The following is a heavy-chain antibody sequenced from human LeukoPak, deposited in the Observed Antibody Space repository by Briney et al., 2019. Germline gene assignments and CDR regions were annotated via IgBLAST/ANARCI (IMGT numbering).Heavy chain of an antibody. J-gene: IGHJ4*02. CDR2: IYHSGST. Sequence: SETLSLTCTVSGYSISSGNYWDWIRQPPGKGLEWIGSIYHSGSTYYSPSLKSRVTISVDTSKNQFSLKLSSVTAADTAVYYCASQLPSGYHRVFDYWGQGTLVTVSS. CDR3: ASQLPSGYHRVFDY. D-gene: IGHD3-22*01. V-gene: IGHV4-38-2*02. CDR1: GYSISSGNY.